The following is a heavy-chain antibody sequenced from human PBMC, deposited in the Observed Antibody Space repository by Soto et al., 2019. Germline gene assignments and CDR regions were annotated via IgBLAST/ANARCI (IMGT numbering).Heavy chain of an antibody. CDR3: ARVTLLNREQDAFDI. D-gene: IGHD2-15*01. Sequence: ASVKVSCKASGYTFTSYYMHWVRQAPGQGLEWMGIINPSGGSTSYAQKFQGRVTMTRDTSTSTVYMELSSLRSEDTAVYYCARVTLLNREQDAFDIWGQGTMVTVSS. J-gene: IGHJ3*02. CDR1: GYTFTSYY. CDR2: INPSGGST. V-gene: IGHV1-46*03.